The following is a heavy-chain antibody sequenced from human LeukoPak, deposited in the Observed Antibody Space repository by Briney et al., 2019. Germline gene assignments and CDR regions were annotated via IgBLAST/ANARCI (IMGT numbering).Heavy chain of an antibody. CDR2: IYYSGSA. CDR3: ARDKDYGSGGPNWFDP. D-gene: IGHD3-10*01. J-gene: IGHJ5*02. V-gene: IGHV4-59*01. Sequence: SETLSLTCTVSGGSISSYYWTWIRQPPGKGLEWIGYIYYSGSANYNPSLKSRLTISVDTSKNQFSLKLSSVTAADTAVYYCARDKDYGSGGPNWFDPWGQGTLVTVSS. CDR1: GGSISSYY.